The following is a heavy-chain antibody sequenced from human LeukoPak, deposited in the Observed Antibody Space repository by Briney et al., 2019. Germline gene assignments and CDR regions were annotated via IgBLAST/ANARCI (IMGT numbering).Heavy chain of an antibody. D-gene: IGHD4-17*01. CDR2: INSDSGGT. CDR3: ARDTITVTTPYFDY. CDR1: GYTFTGYY. Sequence: ASVKVSCKASGYTFTGYYIGWVRQAPGQGLEWMGWINSDSGGTNYAQKFQGRVTMTRDTSTSTAYMELSSLRSDDTAFYYCARDTITVTTPYFDYLGQGTLVTVPS. V-gene: IGHV1-2*02. J-gene: IGHJ4*02.